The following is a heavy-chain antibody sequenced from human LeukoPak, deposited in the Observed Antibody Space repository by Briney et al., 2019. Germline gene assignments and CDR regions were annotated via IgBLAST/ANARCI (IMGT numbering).Heavy chain of an antibody. V-gene: IGHV3-21*04. CDR3: AKDRTVGASYWYFDL. J-gene: IGHJ2*01. D-gene: IGHD1-26*01. CDR2: ISSYSGYI. Sequence: GGSLRLSCAASGFTFSSNTMNWVRQAPGKGLEWVSTISSYSGYIYYADSVKGRFTISRDSSRNTLFLHMNTLRAEDTAIYYCAKDRTVGASYWYFDLWGRGTLVTVSS. CDR1: GFTFSSNT.